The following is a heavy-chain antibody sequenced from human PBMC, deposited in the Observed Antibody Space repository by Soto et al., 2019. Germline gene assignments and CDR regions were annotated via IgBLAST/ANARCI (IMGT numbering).Heavy chain of an antibody. D-gene: IGHD3-10*01. CDR2: INHSGST. Sequence: SETLSLTCAVYGGSFSGYYWSWIRQPPGKGLEWIGEINHSGSTNYNPSLKSRVTISVDTSKNQFSLKRSSVTAADTAVYYCARGGVLTGSYSDYWGEGTLVTVS. CDR1: GGSFSGYY. J-gene: IGHJ4*02. V-gene: IGHV4-34*01. CDR3: ARGGVLTGSYSDY.